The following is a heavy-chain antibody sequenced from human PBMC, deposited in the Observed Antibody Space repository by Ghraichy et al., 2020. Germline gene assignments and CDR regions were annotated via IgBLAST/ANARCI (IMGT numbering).Heavy chain of an antibody. CDR2: MSASGGST. D-gene: IGHD6-6*01. CDR3: AKATPPGISSPLDY. Sequence: GGSLRLSCAASGFTFSSYAMSWVRQAPGKGLEWVSSMSASGGSTYYADSVKGRFTISRDNSKNTLYLQMNSLRAEDSAVYYCAKATPPGISSPLDYWGQGTLVTVSS. J-gene: IGHJ4*02. V-gene: IGHV3-23*01. CDR1: GFTFSSYA.